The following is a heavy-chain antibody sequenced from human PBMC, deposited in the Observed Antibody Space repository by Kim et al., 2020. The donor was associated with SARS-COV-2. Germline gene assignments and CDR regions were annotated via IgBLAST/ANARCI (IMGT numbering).Heavy chain of an antibody. CDR3: ARGGTPWE. Sequence: GRAITYADSVKGRFSIDRDQAKNTLYLQMNSLRAEDTAVYYGARGGTPWEWGQGTLVTVSS. CDR2: GRAI. V-gene: IGHV3-74*01. D-gene: IGHD1-26*01. J-gene: IGHJ4*02.